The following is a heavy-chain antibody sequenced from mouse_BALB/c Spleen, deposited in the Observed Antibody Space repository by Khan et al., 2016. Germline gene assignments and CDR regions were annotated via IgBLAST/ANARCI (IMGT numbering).Heavy chain of an antibody. CDR3: ARAWYFDY. Sequence: EVQLQESGPGLVKPSQSLSLTCSVTGYSITSGYYWNWIRQFPGNKLEWMGYISYDGSNNYNPSLKNRISITRDTPKNQFFLKLNSVTTEDTATYSCARAWYFDYWGQGTTLTVSS. J-gene: IGHJ2*01. V-gene: IGHV3-6*02. CDR1: GYSITSGYY. CDR2: ISYDGSN.